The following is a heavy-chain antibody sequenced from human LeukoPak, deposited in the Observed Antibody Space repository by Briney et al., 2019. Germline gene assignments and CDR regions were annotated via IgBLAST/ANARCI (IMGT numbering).Heavy chain of an antibody. CDR1: GGSISSHY. J-gene: IGHJ4*02. Sequence: PETLSLTCSVSGGSISSHYWSWIRQPPGKALEWIGYIYHSGGNRYNPSLKSRVTISLDTSKNQLSLQLSSVTAADTAVYYCAKVGSYDSSGYYFSDRGQGTLVTVSS. V-gene: IGHV4-59*11. CDR3: AKVGSYDSSGYYFSD. CDR2: IYHSGGN. D-gene: IGHD3-22*01.